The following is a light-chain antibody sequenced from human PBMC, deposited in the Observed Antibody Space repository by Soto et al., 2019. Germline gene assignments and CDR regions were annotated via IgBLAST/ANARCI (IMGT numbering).Light chain of an antibody. CDR1: QGISSY. J-gene: IGKJ1*01. CDR2: AAS. CDR3: KQYYSYLWT. V-gene: IGKV1-8*01. Sequence: AIRMTQSPSSLSASTGDRVTITCLASQGISSYLAWYQQKPGKAPKLLIYAASTLQSGVPSRFSGSGSGTDFTLTISCLQSEDFATYYCKQYYSYLWTFGQGTKVEIK.